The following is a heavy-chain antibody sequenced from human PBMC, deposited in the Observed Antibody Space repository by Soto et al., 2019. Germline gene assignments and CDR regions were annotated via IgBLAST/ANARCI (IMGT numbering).Heavy chain of an antibody. V-gene: IGHV1-18*01. CDR2: ISAYNGNT. CDR3: ARDGNSIAVATTVYYYYGMDV. Sequence: QVQLVQSGAEVKKPGASVKVSCKASGYTFTSYGISWVRQAPGQGLEWMGWISAYNGNTNYAQKPQGRVTMTTDTSTSTAYMELRSLRSDDTAVYYCARDGNSIAVATTVYYYYGMDVWGQGTTVTVSS. CDR1: GYTFTSYG. J-gene: IGHJ6*02. D-gene: IGHD6-19*01.